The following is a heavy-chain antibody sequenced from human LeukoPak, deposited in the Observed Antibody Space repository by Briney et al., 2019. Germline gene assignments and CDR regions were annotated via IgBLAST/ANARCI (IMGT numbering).Heavy chain of an antibody. V-gene: IGHV4-34*01. CDR3: ARGEAQDY. CDR2: INHSGST. Sequence: SETLSLTCAVYGGSFSGYYWSWIRQPPGKGLEWIGEINHSGSTNYNPSLKSRVTISVDTSKNQFSLKLSSVTAADTAVYYCARGEAQDYWGQGTLVTVS. CDR1: GGSFSGYY. J-gene: IGHJ4*02.